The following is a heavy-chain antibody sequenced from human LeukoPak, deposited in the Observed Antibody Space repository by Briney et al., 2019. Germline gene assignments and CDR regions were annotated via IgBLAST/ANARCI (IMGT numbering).Heavy chain of an antibody. CDR1: GFTFSSYA. CDR2: ISGSGGST. Sequence: PGGSLRLSCAASGFTFSSYAMSWVRQAPGKGLEWVSAISGSGGSTYYADSVKGRFTISRDNSKNTLYLQMNSLRAEDTAVYYCAKPRLRNYYDSSGYNLPDYWGQGTLVTVSS. CDR3: AKPRLRNYYDSSGYNLPDY. V-gene: IGHV3-23*01. D-gene: IGHD3-22*01. J-gene: IGHJ4*02.